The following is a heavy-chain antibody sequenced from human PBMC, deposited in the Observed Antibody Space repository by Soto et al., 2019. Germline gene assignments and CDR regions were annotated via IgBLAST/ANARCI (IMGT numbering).Heavy chain of an antibody. D-gene: IGHD2-21*02. J-gene: IGHJ6*02. V-gene: IGHV3-33*06. CDR1: GFTFSSYG. CDR2: IWYDGSNK. Sequence: QVQLVESGGGVVQPGRSLRLSCAASGFTFSSYGMHWVRQAPGKGLEWVAVIWYDGSNKYYADSVKGRFTISRDNSKNTLYLQMNSLRAEDTAVYYCAKSDPVVTQYYYYYGMDAWGQGTTVTVSS. CDR3: AKSDPVVTQYYYYYGMDA.